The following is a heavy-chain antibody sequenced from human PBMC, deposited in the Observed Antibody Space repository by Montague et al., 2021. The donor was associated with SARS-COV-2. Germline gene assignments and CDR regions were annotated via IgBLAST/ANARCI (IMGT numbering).Heavy chain of an antibody. CDR3: ARGRQHFNMIVVVMTGGEYYFDX. D-gene: IGHD3-22*01. Sequence: SETLSLTCAVYGGSFSDYYWSWIRQPPGKGLEWIGEINHRGTSKYNTSLKSRASISLDTSKNQFSLYLSSVTAADTAVYYCARGRQHFNMIVVVMTGGEYYFDXWGQGTLVTVSS. V-gene: IGHV4-34*01. J-gene: IGHJ4*02. CDR2: INHRGTS. CDR1: GGSFSDYY.